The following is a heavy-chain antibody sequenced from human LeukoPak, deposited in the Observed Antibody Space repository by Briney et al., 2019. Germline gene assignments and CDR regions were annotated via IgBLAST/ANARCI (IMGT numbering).Heavy chain of an antibody. CDR3: AREGGPYRPLDY. J-gene: IGHJ4*02. CDR2: VNLQGST. Sequence: SETLSLTCGVSGGSISNTNWWTWFRQPPGKGLEWIGEVNLQGSTNYNPSLKSRVAISVDKSENHISLKLTSATAADTAVYYCAREGGPYRPLDYSGQGTLVTVAS. CDR1: GGSISNTNW. V-gene: IGHV4-4*02.